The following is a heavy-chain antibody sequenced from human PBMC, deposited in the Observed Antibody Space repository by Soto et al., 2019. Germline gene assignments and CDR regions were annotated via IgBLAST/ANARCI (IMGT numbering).Heavy chain of an antibody. J-gene: IGHJ4*02. Sequence: QVQLQESGPGLVKPSETLSLTCTVSGGSISRYYWSWIRQPPGKGLEWIGYIYYSGSTNYNPSLKSRGTISVDTSKNQFSLKLSSVTAADTAVYYCARRWGAAVDYWGQGTLVTVSS. CDR3: ARRWGAAVDY. D-gene: IGHD1-26*01. V-gene: IGHV4-59*08. CDR1: GGSISRYY. CDR2: IYYSGST.